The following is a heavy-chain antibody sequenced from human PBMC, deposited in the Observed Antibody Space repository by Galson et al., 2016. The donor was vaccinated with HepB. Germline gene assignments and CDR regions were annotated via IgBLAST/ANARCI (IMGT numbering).Heavy chain of an antibody. Sequence: ETLSLTCIVSGGSIRNGAFHWGWVRQPPGKGLEWIGSMHDTGSTYTNPSLKSRLTMAVDTSRNYFSLKLTSVTAADTAVYYWARQIGGWLWAFDIWGQGTMVTVSS. D-gene: IGHD5-12*01. J-gene: IGHJ3*02. CDR3: ARQIGGWLWAFDI. CDR2: MHDTGST. V-gene: IGHV4-39*01. CDR1: GGSIRNGAFH.